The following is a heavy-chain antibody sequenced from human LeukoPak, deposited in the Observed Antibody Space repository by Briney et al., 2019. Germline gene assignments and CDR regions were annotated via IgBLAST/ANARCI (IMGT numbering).Heavy chain of an antibody. J-gene: IGHJ5*02. CDR1: GGSFSGYY. Sequence: SETLSLTCAVYGGSFSGYYWSWIRQPPGKGLEWIGEINHSGSTNYNPSLKCRVTISVDTSKNQFSLKLSSVTAADTAVYYCAREGGYSSSWYRSGVWFDPWGQGTLVTVSS. D-gene: IGHD6-13*01. CDR3: AREGGYSSSWYRSGVWFDP. V-gene: IGHV4-34*01. CDR2: INHSGST.